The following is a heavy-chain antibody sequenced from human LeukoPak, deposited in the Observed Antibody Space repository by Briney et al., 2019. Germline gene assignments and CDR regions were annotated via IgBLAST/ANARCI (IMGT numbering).Heavy chain of an antibody. CDR1: GFTFSSYG. V-gene: IGHV3-33*01. J-gene: IGHJ4*02. CDR3: ARSGAGGGPY. CDR2: IWYDGSNK. D-gene: IGHD1-26*01. Sequence: GGSLRLSCAASGFTFSSYGMHWVRQAPGNGLEWVAVIWYDGSNKYYADSVKGRFTISRDNSKNTLYLQMNSLRAEDTAVYYCARSGAGGGPYWGQGTLVTVSS.